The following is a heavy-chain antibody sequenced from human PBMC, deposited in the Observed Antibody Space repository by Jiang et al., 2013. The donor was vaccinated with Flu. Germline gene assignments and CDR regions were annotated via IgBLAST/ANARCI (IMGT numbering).Heavy chain of an antibody. J-gene: IGHJ3*02. CDR1: GYSFTSYW. CDR2: IYPGDSDT. D-gene: IGHD2-15*01. Sequence: SGAEVKKPGESLKISCKGSGYSFTSYWIGWVRQMPGKGLEWMGIIYPGDSDTRYSPSFQGQVTISADKSISTAYLQWSSLKASDTAMYYCATGYCSGGSCYSTFDIWGQGTMVTVSS. CDR3: ATGYCSGGSCYSTFDI. V-gene: IGHV5-51*01.